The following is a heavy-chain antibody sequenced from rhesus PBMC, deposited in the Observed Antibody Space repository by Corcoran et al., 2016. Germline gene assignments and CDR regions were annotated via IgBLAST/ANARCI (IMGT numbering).Heavy chain of an antibody. D-gene: IGHD4-29*01. Sequence: EVQLVESGGGLVPPGGSLRLSCAASGFTFRNSYFHWVPQAPGKGLEWVGLKRNKANSYTTEYAAAVKGRFTISRDDSKNTLYLQMSSLKTEDTAVYYCTKLPTVAALGYWGQGVLVTVSS. CDR1: GFTFRNSY. CDR2: KRNKANSYTT. J-gene: IGHJ4*01. V-gene: IGHV3-20*01. CDR3: TKLPTVAALGY.